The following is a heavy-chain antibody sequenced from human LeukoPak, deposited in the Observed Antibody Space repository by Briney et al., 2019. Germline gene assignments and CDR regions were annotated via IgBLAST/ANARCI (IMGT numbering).Heavy chain of an antibody. CDR1: GGTFSSYA. Sequence: SVTVSCKASGGTFSSYAISWVRQAPGQGLEWMGRIIPIFGTANYAQKFQGRVTITTDESTSTAYMELSSLRSEDTAVYYCARGGWYYYGSGSSNWFDPWGQGTLVTVSS. D-gene: IGHD3-10*01. CDR2: IIPIFGTA. J-gene: IGHJ5*02. CDR3: ARGGWYYYGSGSSNWFDP. V-gene: IGHV1-69*05.